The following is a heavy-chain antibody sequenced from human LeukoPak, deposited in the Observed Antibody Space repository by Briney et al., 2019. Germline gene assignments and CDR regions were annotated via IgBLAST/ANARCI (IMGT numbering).Heavy chain of an antibody. V-gene: IGHV3-66*01. CDR3: ARGFNVGATRSPFDY. D-gene: IGHD1-26*01. J-gene: IGHJ4*02. Sequence: GGSLRLSCAASGFTVSGNYMSWVRQAPGKGLEWVSVIYSGGSTYYADSVKGRFTISRDNSKNTLYLQMNSLRAEDTAVYYCARGFNVGATRSPFDYWGQGTLVTVSS. CDR1: GFTVSGNY. CDR2: IYSGGST.